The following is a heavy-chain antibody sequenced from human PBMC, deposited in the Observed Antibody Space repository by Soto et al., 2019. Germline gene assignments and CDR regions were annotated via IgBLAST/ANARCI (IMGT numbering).Heavy chain of an antibody. D-gene: IGHD1-1*01. J-gene: IGHJ3*02. Sequence: SQALSCQGSGYSFTSYGIGWVRPMPGKGLEWMGIIYPGDSDTRYSPSFQGQVTISADKSISTAYLQWSSLKASDTAMYYCTWKIRGAFDIWGQGTMVTVSS. V-gene: IGHV5-51*01. CDR1: GYSFTSYG. CDR2: IYPGDSDT. CDR3: TWKIRGAFDI.